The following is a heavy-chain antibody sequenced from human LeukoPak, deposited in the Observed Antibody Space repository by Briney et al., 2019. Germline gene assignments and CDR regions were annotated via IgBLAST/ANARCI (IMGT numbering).Heavy chain of an antibody. CDR1: GFSFSTYG. CDR3: AGDTPPGGDYYFDY. CDR2: IWNAGTNT. J-gene: IGHJ4*02. D-gene: IGHD3-16*01. Sequence: GGSLRLSCAASGFSFSTYGMHWVRQAPGKGLEWVALIWNAGTNTYYADSVKGRFTISRDNFKNTLYLQMNSLRAEDTAVYYCAGDTPPGGDYYFDYWGQGTLVIVSS. V-gene: IGHV3-33*01.